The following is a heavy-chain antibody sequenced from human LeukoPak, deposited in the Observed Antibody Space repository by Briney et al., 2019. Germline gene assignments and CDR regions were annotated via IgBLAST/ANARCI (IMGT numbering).Heavy chain of an antibody. CDR2: ISPNSGDT. CDR3: ARGAAGDPYYFDY. Sequence: ASVEVSCKASGYTFTGYYINWVRQAPGQGLEWMGWISPNSGDTSYPQTFQGRVTMTRDTSISTAYMELSRLRFDDSAVYYCARGAAGDPYYFDYWGQGTLVTVSS. V-gene: IGHV1-2*02. J-gene: IGHJ4*02. CDR1: GYTFTGYY. D-gene: IGHD7-27*01.